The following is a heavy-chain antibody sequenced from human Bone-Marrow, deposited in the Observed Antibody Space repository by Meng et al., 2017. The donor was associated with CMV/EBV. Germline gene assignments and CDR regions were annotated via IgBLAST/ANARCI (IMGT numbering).Heavy chain of an antibody. CDR3: ARLHCTGGGCWYFDL. CDR1: FRFSAYY. CDR2: SRDKPNSYTT. J-gene: IGHJ2*01. D-gene: IGHD2-8*02. Sequence: FRFSAYYMDWVRQAPGKGLECVGRSRDKPNSYTTEYGASAKVRFSISRDDSKNSVYLQMNSLKTEDTAVYYCARLHCTGGGCWYFDLWGRGTLVTVSS. V-gene: IGHV3-72*01.